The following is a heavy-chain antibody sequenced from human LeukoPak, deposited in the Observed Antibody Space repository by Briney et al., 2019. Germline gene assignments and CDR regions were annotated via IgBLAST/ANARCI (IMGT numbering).Heavy chain of an antibody. CDR1: GFTFSSYG. J-gene: IGHJ4*02. Sequence: GGSLRLSCAASGFTFSSYGMHWVRQAPGKGLEWVAFIRYDGSNKYYADSVKGRFTISRDNSKNTLYLQMNSLRAEDTAVYYCAREQWLVLNYFDSWGQGTLVTVSS. CDR2: IRYDGSNK. V-gene: IGHV3-30*02. D-gene: IGHD6-19*01. CDR3: AREQWLVLNYFDS.